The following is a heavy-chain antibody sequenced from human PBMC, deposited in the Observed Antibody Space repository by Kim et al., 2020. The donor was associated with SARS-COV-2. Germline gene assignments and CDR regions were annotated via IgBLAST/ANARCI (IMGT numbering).Heavy chain of an antibody. V-gene: IGHV4-39*07. J-gene: IGHJ5*02. CDR3: ARGYGRGWFDP. D-gene: IGHD4-17*01. Sequence: YYNPSLKSRVTLSVDASKNQFSLKVSSVTAADTAVYYCARGYGRGWFDPWGPGTLVTVSS.